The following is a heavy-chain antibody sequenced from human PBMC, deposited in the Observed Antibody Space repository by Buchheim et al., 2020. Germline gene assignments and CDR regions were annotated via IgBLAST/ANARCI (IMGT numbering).Heavy chain of an antibody. Sequence: QVQLVQSGAEVKKPGASVKLSCMTSGYTFTSYAVHWVRQAPGQRLEWMGWINAGNGNTKYSQKFQGRVTITRDTSANTAYMELSRLRSEDTAIYYCASTHRHYYDSSHLAYWGQGTL. D-gene: IGHD3-22*01. J-gene: IGHJ4*02. CDR3: ASTHRHYYDSSHLAY. V-gene: IGHV1-3*01. CDR1: GYTFTSYA. CDR2: INAGNGNT.